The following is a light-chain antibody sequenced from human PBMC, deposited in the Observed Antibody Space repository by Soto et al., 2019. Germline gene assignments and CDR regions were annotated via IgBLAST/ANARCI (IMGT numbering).Light chain of an antibody. CDR1: QSINTY. CDR2: GVS. Sequence: DIQMTQSPSSLSASVGDRVTITCRASQSINTYLNWYQQKPGKAPKLLIFGVSSLQGGVPPRFRGSGSGTYFTLTISSLQPEDFATYYCQQTYRVRTFGQGTKVEIK. CDR3: QQTYRVRT. J-gene: IGKJ1*01. V-gene: IGKV1-39*01.